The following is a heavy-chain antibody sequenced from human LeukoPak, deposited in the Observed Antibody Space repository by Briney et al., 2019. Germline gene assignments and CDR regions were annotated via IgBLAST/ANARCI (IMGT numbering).Heavy chain of an antibody. V-gene: IGHV1-69*01. D-gene: IGHD5-18*01. CDR3: ARMSADYGYPFDY. CDR2: IIPIFGTA. J-gene: IGHJ4*02. Sequence: SVTVSCTASGGTFSSYAISWVRQAPGQGLECMGGIIPIFGTANYAQKFQGRVTITADESTSTAYMELSSLRSEDTAVYCCARMSADYGYPFDYWGQGTLVTVSS. CDR1: GGTFSSYA.